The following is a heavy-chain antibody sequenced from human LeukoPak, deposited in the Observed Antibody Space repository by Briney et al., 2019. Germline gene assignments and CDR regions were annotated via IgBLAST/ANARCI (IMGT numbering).Heavy chain of an antibody. CDR3: AKDWNILTGRNCFDP. CDR1: GYIFNNYG. J-gene: IGHJ5*02. D-gene: IGHD3-9*01. Sequence: ASVRVSCKASGYIFNNYGISWVRRASGQGLEWMGWVSSYNGDTNYAQKFQDRVTMSTDTSTSTAYMELRSLRFDDTAIYYCAKDWNILTGRNCFDPWGQGTLVTVSS. CDR2: VSSYNGDT. V-gene: IGHV1-18*01.